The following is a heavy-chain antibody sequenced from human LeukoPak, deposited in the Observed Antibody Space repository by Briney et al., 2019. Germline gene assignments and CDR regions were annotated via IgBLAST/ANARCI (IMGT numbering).Heavy chain of an antibody. CDR3: AREPDDNYYDSSGAWGAFDI. J-gene: IGHJ3*02. CDR1: GGSISSSSYY. CDR2: ICYSGST. Sequence: SETLSLTCTVSGGSISSSSYYWGWIRQPPGKGLEWIGSICYSGSTYYNPSLKSRVTISVDTSKNQFSLKLSSVTAADTAVYYCAREPDDNYYDSSGAWGAFDIWGQGTMVTVSS. V-gene: IGHV4-39*07. D-gene: IGHD3-22*01.